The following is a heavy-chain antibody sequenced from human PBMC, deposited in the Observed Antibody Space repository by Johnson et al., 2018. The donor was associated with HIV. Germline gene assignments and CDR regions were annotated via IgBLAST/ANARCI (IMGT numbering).Heavy chain of an antibody. Sequence: VQLVEYGGGLVQPGGSLRLSCAASGFTVRSSYMSWVRQAPGKGLEHVSVIYSDGTTYYADFVKGRLTISRDSSKDTLYLQMNSLRVEDTAVYYCTRGGVSYFGSYCLRTFDVWGQGTVLTVS. CDR2: IYSDGTT. J-gene: IGHJ3*01. CDR3: TRGGVSYFGSYCLRTFDV. D-gene: IGHD2-21*02. CDR1: GFTVRSSY. V-gene: IGHV3-66*01.